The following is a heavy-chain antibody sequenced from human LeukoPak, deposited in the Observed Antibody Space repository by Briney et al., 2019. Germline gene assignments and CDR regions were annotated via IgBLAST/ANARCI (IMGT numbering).Heavy chain of an antibody. J-gene: IGHJ4*02. V-gene: IGHV3-23*01. Sequence: GGSLRLSCAASGFTFSTYAMGWVRQAPGKGLEWVSAISSSGGSTYYTDSVKGRFAISRDNSKDTLYLQMNSLRAEDTAVYYCAKGTKLVVVPAAADHWGQGTLVTVSS. CDR3: AKGTKLVVVPAAADH. D-gene: IGHD2-2*01. CDR1: GFTFSTYA. CDR2: ISSSGGST.